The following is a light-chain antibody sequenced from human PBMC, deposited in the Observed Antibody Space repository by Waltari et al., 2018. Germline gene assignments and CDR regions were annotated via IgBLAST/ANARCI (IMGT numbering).Light chain of an antibody. J-gene: IGKJ1*01. CDR3: QQYGSSPRT. V-gene: IGKV3-20*01. CDR2: GAS. Sequence: EIVLTQSPGAPSLSPGEGATLSCRASQSVGSNYLAWYQQKPGQAPRLLIYGASSRATGIPDRFSGSGSGTDFTLTISRLQPEDCAVYYCQQYGSSPRTFGQGTKVEIK. CDR1: QSVGSNY.